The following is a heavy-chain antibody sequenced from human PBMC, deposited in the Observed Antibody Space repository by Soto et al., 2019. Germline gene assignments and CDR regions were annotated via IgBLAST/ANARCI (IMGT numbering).Heavy chain of an antibody. J-gene: IGHJ4*02. D-gene: IGHD6-19*01. CDR3: ARSAGWYAVHS. CDR1: GDSVSSPYY. V-gene: IGHV4-4*02. Sequence: QVQLQESGPGLVKPSGTLSLTCAVSGDSVSSPYYWCWVRQPPGKGLEWIGEVFHTGTTNYNPSLRSRVTISMDKSLNQFSLDLSSVTAADTALYYCARSAGWYAVHSWGPGTLVIVSS. CDR2: VFHTGTT.